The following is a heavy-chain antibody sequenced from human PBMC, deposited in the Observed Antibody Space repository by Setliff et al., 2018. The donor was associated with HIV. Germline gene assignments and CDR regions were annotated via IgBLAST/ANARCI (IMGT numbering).Heavy chain of an antibody. J-gene: IGHJ4*02. D-gene: IGHD2-15*01. CDR2: IFYSGSS. CDR3: ATHDGYSHFDY. Sequence: SETLSLTCTVSGGSISNYYWSWIRQPPGKGLEWIGYIFYSGSSNYNPSLKSRVTISVDTSKNEFSLQQRSLTAADTAVYYCATHDGYSHFDYWGRGILVTSPQ. CDR1: GGSISNYY. V-gene: IGHV4-59*08.